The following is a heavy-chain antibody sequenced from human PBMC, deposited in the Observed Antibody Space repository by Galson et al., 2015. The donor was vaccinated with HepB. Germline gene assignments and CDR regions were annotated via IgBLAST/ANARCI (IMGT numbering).Heavy chain of an antibody. V-gene: IGHV3-30*18. CDR1: GFTFSSYG. J-gene: IGHJ4*02. CDR2: ISYDGSNK. CDR3: AKSPTPTTDY. D-gene: IGHD1-14*01. Sequence: SLRLSCAASGFTFSSYGMHWVRQAPGKGLEWVAVISYDGSNKYYADSVKGRFTISRDNSKNTLYLQMNSLRAEDTAVYYCAKSPTPTTDYWGQGTLVTVSS.